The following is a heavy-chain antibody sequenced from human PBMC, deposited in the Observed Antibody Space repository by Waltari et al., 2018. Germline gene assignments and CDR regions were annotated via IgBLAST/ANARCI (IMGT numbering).Heavy chain of an antibody. CDR3: AKLPGSYYLYYFHY. Sequence: EVRLLESGGGLVQPGGSLRLYCAASGFAFPSHAMSWVRQPPGKGLEWVSGINDNGRNTYYADSVKGRFTISRDNSNDILYLQMNSLRADDTAVYYCAKLPGSYYLYYFHYWGQGTLVTVSS. CDR2: INDNGRNT. D-gene: IGHD1-26*01. V-gene: IGHV3-23*01. CDR1: GFAFPSHA. J-gene: IGHJ4*02.